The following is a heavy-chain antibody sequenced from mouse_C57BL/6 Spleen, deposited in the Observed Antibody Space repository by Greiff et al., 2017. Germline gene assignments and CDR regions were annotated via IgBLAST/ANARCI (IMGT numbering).Heavy chain of an antibody. J-gene: IGHJ4*01. V-gene: IGHV1-50*01. CDR2: IDPSDSYT. Sequence: VQLQQPGAELVKPGASVKLSCKASGYTFTSYWMQWVKQRPGQGLEWIGEIDPSDSYTNYNQKFKGKATLTVDTSSSTAYMQLSSLTSEDSAVYYCARKKKQGAMDYWGQGTSVTVSS. CDR3: ARKKKQGAMDY. CDR1: GYTFTSYW.